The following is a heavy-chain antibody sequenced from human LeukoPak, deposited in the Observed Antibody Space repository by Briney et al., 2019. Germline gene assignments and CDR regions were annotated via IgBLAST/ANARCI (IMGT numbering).Heavy chain of an antibody. CDR3: ARSNNFNYDILTGYYKIGAFDI. D-gene: IGHD3-9*01. V-gene: IGHV1-69*01. CDR2: IIPIFGTA. J-gene: IGHJ3*02. Sequence: ASVKVSCKASGGTFSSYAISWVRQAPGQGLEWMGGIIPIFGTANYAQKFQGRVTITADESTSTAYMELSSLRSEDTAVYYCARSNNFNYDILTGYYKIGAFDIWGQGTMVTVSS. CDR1: GGTFSSYA.